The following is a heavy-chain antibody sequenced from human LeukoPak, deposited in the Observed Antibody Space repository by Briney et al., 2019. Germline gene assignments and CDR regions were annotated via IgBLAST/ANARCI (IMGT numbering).Heavy chain of an antibody. CDR2: IYYSGST. J-gene: IGHJ5*02. V-gene: IGHV4-59*01. CDR3: ARDSSGWTANWIDP. D-gene: IGHD6-19*01. CDR1: GGSMSTYY. Sequence: SETLSLTCTVSGGSMSTYYWTWIRQPPGKGLEWIGYIYYSGSTNYNPSLKSRVTISVDTSKNQFSLKLSSVTAADTAVYYCARDSSGWTANWIDPWGQGTLVTVSS.